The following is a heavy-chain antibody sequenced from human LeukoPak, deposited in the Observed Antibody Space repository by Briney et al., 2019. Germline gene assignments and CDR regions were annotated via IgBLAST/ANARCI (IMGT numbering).Heavy chain of an antibody. J-gene: IGHJ4*02. CDR1: GFTFSNFG. V-gene: IGHV3-48*04. D-gene: IGHD6-25*01. CDR3: ARGRSGGFLDY. CDR2: ISPTTSVI. Sequence: GGSLRLSCAASGFTFSNFGINWVRQAPGQGLEWVSYISPTTSVIYYADSVEGRFIISRDNAKNSVYLQMNRLRAEYPAVYHCARGRSGGFLDYWGQATLVTDSS.